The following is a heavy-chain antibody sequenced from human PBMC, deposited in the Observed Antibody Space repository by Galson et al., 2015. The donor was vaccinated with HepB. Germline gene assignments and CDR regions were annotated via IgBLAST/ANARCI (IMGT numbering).Heavy chain of an antibody. CDR3: AREMWGSGSYKVRNWFDP. V-gene: IGHV4-59*01. J-gene: IGHJ5*02. Sequence: SETLSLTCTVSGGSISSYYWSWIRQPPGKGLQWIGYMYYSGSTNYNPSLKSRVTITVDTSKNKFSLKLSSVTAADTAVYYCAREMWGSGSYKVRNWFDPWGQGTLVTVSS. CDR2: MYYSGST. CDR1: GGSISSYY. D-gene: IGHD3-10*01.